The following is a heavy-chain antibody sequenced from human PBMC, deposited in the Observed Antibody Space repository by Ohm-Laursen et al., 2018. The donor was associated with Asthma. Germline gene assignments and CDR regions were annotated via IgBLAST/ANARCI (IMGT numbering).Heavy chain of an antibody. CDR1: GYTFSRYS. CDR2: ISTASTFI. CDR3: ARIGPEWELPGREYSLHH. D-gene: IGHD1-26*01. Sequence: GSLRLSCAASGYTFSRYSIHWVRQIPGKGLEWVASISTASTFIYYADSVRGRFTTSGDNARNSVYLQMNSLRAEDTALYYCARIGPEWELPGREYSLHHWGGGTLVTVSS. V-gene: IGHV3-21*01. J-gene: IGHJ1*01.